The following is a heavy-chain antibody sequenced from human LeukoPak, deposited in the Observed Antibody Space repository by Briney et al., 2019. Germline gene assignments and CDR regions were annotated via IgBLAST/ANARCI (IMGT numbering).Heavy chain of an antibody. D-gene: IGHD5-18*01. V-gene: IGHV5-51*01. CDR1: GYSFTTNW. Sequence: AESLQSSFKGSGYSFTTNWIGWVRQMPGKGLEWMGIIYPGDSETRYSPSFQGQVTISADKSISTAYLQWSSLKASDTAMYYCVRSRGYSYGYAYYFDYWGQGTLVTVSS. J-gene: IGHJ4*02. CDR3: VRSRGYSYGYAYYFDY. CDR2: IYPGDSET.